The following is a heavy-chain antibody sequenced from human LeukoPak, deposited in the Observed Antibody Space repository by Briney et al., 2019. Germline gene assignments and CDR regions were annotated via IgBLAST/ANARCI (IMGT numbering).Heavy chain of an antibody. CDR2: IYYSGST. J-gene: IGHJ4*02. V-gene: IGHV4-59*01. Sequence: SETLSLTCTVSGGSISSYYWSWIRQPPGKGLEWIGYIYYSGSTNYNPSLKSRVTISVGTSKNQFSLKVGSVTAADTAVYYCVRAVAATRIDFWGQGTLVTVSS. D-gene: IGHD6-19*01. CDR3: VRAVAATRIDF. CDR1: GGSISSYY.